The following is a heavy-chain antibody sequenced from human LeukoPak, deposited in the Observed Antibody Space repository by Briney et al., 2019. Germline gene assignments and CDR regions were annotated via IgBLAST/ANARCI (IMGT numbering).Heavy chain of an antibody. V-gene: IGHV3-30-3*01. J-gene: IGHJ6*02. CDR1: GFTFSTYA. Sequence: GGSLRLSCAASGFTFSTYAMHWARLAPGKGLEWVALISYDGSNKYYADSVKGRFTISRDNSKNTLYLQMNSLRAEDTAVYHCARDVAWCSGGSCNYHYYGMDVWGQGTTVTVSS. CDR2: ISYDGSNK. D-gene: IGHD2-15*01. CDR3: ARDVAWCSGGSCNYHYYGMDV.